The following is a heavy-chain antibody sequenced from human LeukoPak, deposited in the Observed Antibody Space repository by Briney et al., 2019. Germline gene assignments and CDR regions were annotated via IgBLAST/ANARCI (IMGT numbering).Heavy chain of an antibody. D-gene: IGHD3-3*01. CDR2: INHSGST. J-gene: IGHJ3*02. Sequence: SETLSLTCAVYGGSFSGYYWSWIRQPPGKGLEWIGEINHSGSTNYNPSLKSRVTISVDTSKNQFSLKLSSVTAADTAVYYCARDQGYDFWSGYSYPGAFDIWGQGTMVTVSS. CDR1: GGSFSGYY. V-gene: IGHV4-34*01. CDR3: ARDQGYDFWSGYSYPGAFDI.